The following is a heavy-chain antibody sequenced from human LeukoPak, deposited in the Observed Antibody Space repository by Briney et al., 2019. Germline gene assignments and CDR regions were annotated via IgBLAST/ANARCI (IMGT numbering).Heavy chain of an antibody. D-gene: IGHD3-22*01. J-gene: IGHJ3*02. CDR2: IYYSGGT. CDR1: GGSISSHY. V-gene: IGHV4-59*11. CDR3: ARDHEYYDSSGYPWGGNAFDI. Sequence: PSQTLSLTCTVSGGSISSHYWSWIRQPPGKGLEWIGYIYYSGGTNYNPSLKSRVTISVDTSKNQFSLKLSSVTAADTAVYYCARDHEYYDSSGYPWGGNAFDIWGRGTMVTVSS.